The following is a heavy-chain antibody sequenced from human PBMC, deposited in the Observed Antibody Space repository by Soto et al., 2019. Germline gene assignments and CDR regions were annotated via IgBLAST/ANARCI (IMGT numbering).Heavy chain of an antibody. CDR1: GYTFFTYD. CDR3: ARHHGPTTSENWFDP. J-gene: IGHJ5*01. V-gene: IGHV1-18*01. CDR2: ISTYSGDT. Sequence: ASVKVSCKASGYTFFTYDISWVRQAPGQGLEWMGWISTYSGDTKYAQKFQGRVTMTTDTSTTTAYLELRSLRSDDTAVYYCARHHGPTTSENWFDPWGRGTTVTVSS. D-gene: IGHD5-12*01.